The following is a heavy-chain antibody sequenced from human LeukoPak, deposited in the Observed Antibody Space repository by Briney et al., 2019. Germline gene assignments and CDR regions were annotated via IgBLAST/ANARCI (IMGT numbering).Heavy chain of an antibody. V-gene: IGHV3-53*01. CDR3: ARNGYYDSSGYYLFDY. CDR1: GFTVSSNY. Sequence: GGSLRLSCAASGFTVSSNYMSWVRQAPGKGLEWVSVIYSGGSTDYADSVEGRFTISRDNSKNTLYLQMNSLRAEDTAVYYCARNGYYDSSGYYLFDYWGQGTLVTVSS. J-gene: IGHJ4*02. D-gene: IGHD3-22*01. CDR2: IYSGGST.